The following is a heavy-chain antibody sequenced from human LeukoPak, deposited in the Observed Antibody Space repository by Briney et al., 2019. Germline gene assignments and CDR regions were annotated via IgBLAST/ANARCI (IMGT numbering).Heavy chain of an antibody. D-gene: IGHD3-22*01. J-gene: IGHJ4*02. Sequence: SETLSLTCAVYGGSFSGYYWSWIRQPPGKGLEWIGEINHSGGTNYNPSLKSRVTISVDTSKNQFSLKLSSVTAADTAVYYCAAPSVGDYYDSSGYNYYFDYWGQGTLVTVSS. CDR1: GGSFSGYY. CDR2: INHSGGT. V-gene: IGHV4-34*01. CDR3: AAPSVGDYYDSSGYNYYFDY.